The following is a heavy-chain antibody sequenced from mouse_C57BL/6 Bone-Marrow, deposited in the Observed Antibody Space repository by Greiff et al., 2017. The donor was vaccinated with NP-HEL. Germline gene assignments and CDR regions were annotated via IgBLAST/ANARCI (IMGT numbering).Heavy chain of an antibody. D-gene: IGHD2-3*01. V-gene: IGHV1-69*01. Sequence: QVQLQQPGAELVMPGASVKLSCKASGYTFTSYWMHWVKQRPGQGLEWIGEIDPSDSYTNYNQKFKGKSTLTVDKSSSTAYMQLSSLTSEDSAFYYCARRGYYDYWGQGTTLTVSS. CDR2: IDPSDSYT. J-gene: IGHJ2*01. CDR1: GYTFTSYW. CDR3: ARRGYYDY.